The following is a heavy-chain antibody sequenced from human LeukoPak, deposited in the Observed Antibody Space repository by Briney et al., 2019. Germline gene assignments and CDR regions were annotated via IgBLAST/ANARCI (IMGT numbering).Heavy chain of an antibody. CDR3: ARSGGAIFGVVTNFDP. J-gene: IGHJ5*02. Sequence: SETLSLTCTVSGGSISSYYWSWIRQPPVKGLEWIGYIYYSGSTNYNPSLKSRVTISVDTSKNQFSLKLSSVTAADTAVYYCARSGGAIFGVVTNFDPWGQGTLVTVSS. CDR2: IYYSGST. CDR1: GGSISSYY. D-gene: IGHD3-3*01. V-gene: IGHV4-59*01.